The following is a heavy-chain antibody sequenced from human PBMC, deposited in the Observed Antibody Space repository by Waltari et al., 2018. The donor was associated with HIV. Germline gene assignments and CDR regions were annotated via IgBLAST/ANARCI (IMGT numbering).Heavy chain of an antibody. V-gene: IGHV1-2*06. CDR2: IDPNSGGT. D-gene: IGHD1-26*01. CDR3: ARETIPGAAHAYDI. CDR1: RYTFTDYY. Sequence: QVQLVQSGAEVKKPGASVKVSCKASRYTFTDYYMHWVRQAPGQGLEWMGRIDPNSGGTNYAQNIQGRVTMTRDTSISTAYMELSRLTSDDTAVYYCARETIPGAAHAYDIWGQGTMVTVSS. J-gene: IGHJ3*02.